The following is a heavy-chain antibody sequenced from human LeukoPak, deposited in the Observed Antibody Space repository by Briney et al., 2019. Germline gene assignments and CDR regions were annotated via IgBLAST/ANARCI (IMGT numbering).Heavy chain of an antibody. Sequence: GRSLRLSCAASGFIYSNYGMHWVRQAPGRGLEWVAVIWHDGSQKYYADSVKGRVTISRDNSRKTLYLQLNNLRAEEGTVYYCSMEWEDGEDLGDYWGQGTLVSVSS. J-gene: IGHJ4*02. CDR3: SMEWEDGEDLGDY. CDR1: GFIYSNYG. V-gene: IGHV3-33*01. CDR2: IWHDGSQK. D-gene: IGHD1-26*01.